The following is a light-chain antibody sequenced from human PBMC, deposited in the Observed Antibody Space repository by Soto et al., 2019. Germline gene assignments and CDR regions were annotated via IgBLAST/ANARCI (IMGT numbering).Light chain of an antibody. CDR3: MQALQTPFT. CDR2: LGS. Sequence: DIVVTQSPLSLPVTPGEPASISCRSSQSLLHSNGYKYLDWYLQKPGQSPQLLIYLGSNRASGVPDRFSGSGSGTDFTLKISRVEAEDVGVYYCMQALQTPFTFGGGTKVEIK. V-gene: IGKV2-28*01. CDR1: QSLLHSNGYKY. J-gene: IGKJ4*01.